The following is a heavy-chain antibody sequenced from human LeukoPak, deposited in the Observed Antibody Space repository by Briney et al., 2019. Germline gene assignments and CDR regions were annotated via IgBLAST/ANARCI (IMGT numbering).Heavy chain of an antibody. V-gene: IGHV3-23*01. J-gene: IGHJ4*02. CDR3: AKPFYSGYDSHFDY. Sequence: SGGSLRLSCAASGFTFSSYAMSWVRQAPGKGLEWVSAISGSGDGTYSADSVKGRFTISRDNSKNTLYLQMNSLRAEDTAVYYCAKPFYSGYDSHFDYWGQGTLVTVSS. CDR1: GFTFSSYA. CDR2: ISGSGDGT. D-gene: IGHD5-12*01.